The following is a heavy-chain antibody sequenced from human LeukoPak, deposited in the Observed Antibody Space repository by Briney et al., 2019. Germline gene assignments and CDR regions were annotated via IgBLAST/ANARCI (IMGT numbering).Heavy chain of an antibody. D-gene: IGHD3-22*01. CDR1: GFTFSSYA. Sequence: PGGSQRLSCAASGFTFSSYAMSWVRQAPGKGLEWVSAISGSGGSTYYADSVKGRFTISRDNAKNSLYLQMNSLRDGDTAVYYCARMGDSSGYRGYYYGMDVWGQGTTVTVSS. J-gene: IGHJ6*02. CDR2: ISGSGGST. CDR3: ARMGDSSGYRGYYYGMDV. V-gene: IGHV3-23*01.